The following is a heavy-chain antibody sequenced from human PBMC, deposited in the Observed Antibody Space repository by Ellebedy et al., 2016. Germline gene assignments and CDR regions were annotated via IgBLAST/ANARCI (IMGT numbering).Heavy chain of an antibody. D-gene: IGHD3-10*01. CDR1: GYTLTELS. V-gene: IGHV1-24*01. CDR3: ATERFGELWDAFDI. Sequence: ASVKVSXXVSGYTLTELSMHWVRQAPGKGLEWMGGFDPEDGETIYAQKFQGRVTMTEDTSTDTAYMELSSLRSEDTAVYYCATERFGELWDAFDIWGQGTMVTVSS. J-gene: IGHJ3*02. CDR2: FDPEDGET.